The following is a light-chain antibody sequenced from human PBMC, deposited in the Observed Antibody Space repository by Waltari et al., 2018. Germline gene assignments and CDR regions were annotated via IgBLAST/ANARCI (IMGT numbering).Light chain of an antibody. CDR2: DAS. J-gene: IGKJ2*01. V-gene: IGKV1-33*01. Sequence: DIQMTQSPSPMSASFGDRVTITCQASQNIRNFRNWYHQRPGKAPNVVIYDASNWDTGVPARFSGSGSGKDFTFTISNLQPADIGTYYCQQYDTLPYTFGQGTKLEI. CDR3: QQYDTLPYT. CDR1: QNIRNF.